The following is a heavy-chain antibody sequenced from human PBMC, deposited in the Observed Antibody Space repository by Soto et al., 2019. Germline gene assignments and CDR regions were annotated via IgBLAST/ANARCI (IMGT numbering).Heavy chain of an antibody. J-gene: IGHJ6*02. CDR3: AKKLIESTIFGVVIDPYYYYYGMDV. Sequence: EVQLLESGGGLVQPGGSLRLSCAAPGFTFSSYAMSWVRQVPGKGLEGVSAISVSGGSTYYADPVKGRFTISRDNSKNTLYLKMNSLRAEDTAVYYCAKKLIESTIFGVVIDPYYYYYGMDVWGQGTTVTVSS. V-gene: IGHV3-23*01. CDR1: GFTFSSYA. CDR2: ISVSGGST. D-gene: IGHD3-3*01.